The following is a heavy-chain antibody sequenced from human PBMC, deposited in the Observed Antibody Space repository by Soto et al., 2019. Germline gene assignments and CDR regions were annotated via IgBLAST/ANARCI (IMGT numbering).Heavy chain of an antibody. CDR1: GFTFSSYA. CDR3: AKDRIRPYYYYYGMDV. CDR2: ISGSGGST. J-gene: IGHJ6*02. Sequence: EVQLLESGGGLVQPGGSLRLSCAASGFTFSSYAMSWVRQAPGKGLEWVSAISGSGGSTYYADSVKGRFTISRDNSKNTLYLQMISLRAEDTAVYYCAKDRIRPYYYYYGMDVWGQGTTVTVSS. V-gene: IGHV3-23*01.